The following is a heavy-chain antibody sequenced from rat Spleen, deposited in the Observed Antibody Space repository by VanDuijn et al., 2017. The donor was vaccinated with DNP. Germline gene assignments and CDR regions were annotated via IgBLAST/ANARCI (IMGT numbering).Heavy chain of an antibody. CDR3: VRWNSGHFDY. V-gene: IGHV5-22*01. CDR1: GFSFSYYY. D-gene: IGHD4-3*01. J-gene: IGHJ2*01. CDR2: IGSAAYAP. Sequence: EVQLVESGGGLVQPGRSLKLSCAASGFSFSYYYMAWVRQAPTKGLEWVAYIGSAAYAPYYGDSVKGRFTISRDNAKSTLYLQMNSLRSEDMATYYCVRWNSGHFDYWGQGAMVTVSS.